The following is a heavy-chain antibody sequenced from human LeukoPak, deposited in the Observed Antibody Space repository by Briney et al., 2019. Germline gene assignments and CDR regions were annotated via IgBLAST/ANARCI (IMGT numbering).Heavy chain of an antibody. J-gene: IGHJ4*02. D-gene: IGHD3-10*01. V-gene: IGHV4-59*12. CDR1: GGSISSYY. CDR3: ARGGYGSSEFDY. Sequence: SETLSLTCTVSGGSISSYYWSWIRQPPGKGLEWIGYIYHSGSTYYNPSLKSRVTISVDRSKNQFSLKLSSVTAADTAVYYCARGGYGSSEFDYWGQGTLVTVSS. CDR2: IYHSGST.